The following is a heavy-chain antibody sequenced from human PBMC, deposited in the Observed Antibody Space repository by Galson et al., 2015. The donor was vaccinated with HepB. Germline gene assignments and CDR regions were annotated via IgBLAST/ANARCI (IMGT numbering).Heavy chain of an antibody. Sequence: SVKVSCKASEGTFSSYAISWVRQAPGQGLEWMGGIIPIFGTANYAQKFQGRVTITADESTSTAYMELSSLRSEDTAVYYCAREGLGYDIVVVPAAIPPNAFDIWGQGTMVTVSS. D-gene: IGHD2-2*02. J-gene: IGHJ3*02. V-gene: IGHV1-69*13. CDR3: AREGLGYDIVVVPAAIPPNAFDI. CDR2: IIPIFGTA. CDR1: EGTFSSYA.